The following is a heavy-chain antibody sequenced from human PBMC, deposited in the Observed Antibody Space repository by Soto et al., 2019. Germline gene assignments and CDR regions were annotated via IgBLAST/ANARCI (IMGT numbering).Heavy chain of an antibody. CDR1: GFPLSSYG. CDR3: AKWELPDY. V-gene: IGHV3-23*01. D-gene: IGHD1-26*01. CDR2: ITGSGGGT. J-gene: IGHJ4*02. Sequence: GGALRPSCAAPGFPLSSYGMSWVRQAPGKGLEWVSAITGSGGGTYYADSVKGRFTISRDNSKNTLYLQMNSLRVEDTAVYYCAKWELPDYWGQGTLVTVSS.